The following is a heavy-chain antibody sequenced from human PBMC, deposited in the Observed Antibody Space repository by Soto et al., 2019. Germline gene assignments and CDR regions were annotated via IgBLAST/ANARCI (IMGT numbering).Heavy chain of an antibody. V-gene: IGHV4-4*02. J-gene: IGHJ4*02. CDR3: ATTGDYDILTGYYNNLLDY. D-gene: IGHD3-9*01. CDR2: IYHSGST. Sequence: SETLSLTCAVSGGSISSSNWWSWVRQPPGKGLEWIGEIYHSGSTNYNPSLKSRVTISVDTSKNQFSLKLSSVTAADTAVYYCATTGDYDILTGYYNNLLDYWGQGTLVTVSS. CDR1: GGSISSSNW.